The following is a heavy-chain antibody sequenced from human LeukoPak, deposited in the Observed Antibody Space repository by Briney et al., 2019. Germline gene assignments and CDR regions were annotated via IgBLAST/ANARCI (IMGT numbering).Heavy chain of an antibody. J-gene: IGHJ4*02. V-gene: IGHV1-18*01. Sequence: GASVKVSCKASGYTFTSYGISWVRQAPGQGLEWMGWISAYNGNTNYAQKLQGRVTMTTDTSTSTAHMELRSLRSDDTAVYYCARFYGDYDYFDYWGQGTLVTVSS. CDR3: ARFYGDYDYFDY. CDR2: ISAYNGNT. D-gene: IGHD4-17*01. CDR1: GYTFTSYG.